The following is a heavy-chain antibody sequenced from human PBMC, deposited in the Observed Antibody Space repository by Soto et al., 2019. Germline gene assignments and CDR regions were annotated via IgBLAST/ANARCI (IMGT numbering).Heavy chain of an antibody. CDR1: GFTFSSYG. CDR3: ARDGTIFGVETSSNYFDY. CDR2: IWYDGSNK. D-gene: IGHD3-3*01. V-gene: IGHV3-33*01. Sequence: QVQLVESGGGVVQPGRSLRLSCAASGFTFSSYGMHWVRQAPGKGLEWVAVIWYDGSNKYYADSVKGRFTISRDNSENTLYLQMNSLGAEDTDVYYCARDGTIFGVETSSNYFDYWGQGTLVTVSS. J-gene: IGHJ4*02.